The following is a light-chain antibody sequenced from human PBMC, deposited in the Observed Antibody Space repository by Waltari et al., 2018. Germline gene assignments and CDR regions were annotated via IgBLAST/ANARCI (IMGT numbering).Light chain of an antibody. CDR3: QSYDSSLSGSL. CDR1: NSHLGSGYD. J-gene: IGLJ2*01. CDR2: ANI. Sequence: QSVLTQPPSVSGAPGQRVTISCTGRNSHLGSGYDVHRYQQLPGTAPKLLIYANINRPSGVPDRFSGSKSGASASLAITGLQAGDEADYYCQSYDSSLSGSLFGGGTRLTVL. V-gene: IGLV1-40*01.